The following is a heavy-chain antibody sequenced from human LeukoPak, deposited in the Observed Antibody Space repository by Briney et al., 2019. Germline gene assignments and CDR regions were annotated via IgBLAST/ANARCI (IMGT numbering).Heavy chain of an antibody. CDR2: ISGRGSST. CDR3: AQPEGY. V-gene: IGHV3-23*01. CDR1: GFTFSSYA. J-gene: IGHJ4*02. Sequence: GWSLRLSCAASGFTFSSYAMTWVRQAPGKGLQWVSAISGRGSSTYYADSVKGRFTISRDNSKNTLYLQINSLRAEDTAVYYCAQPEGYWGQGTLVTVSS.